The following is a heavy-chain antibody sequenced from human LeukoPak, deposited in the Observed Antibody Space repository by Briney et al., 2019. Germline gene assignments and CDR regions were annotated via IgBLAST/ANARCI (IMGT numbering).Heavy chain of an antibody. CDR1: GYTFTSYY. CDR3: ARETHDYSNYGLDYYYYYYMDV. CDR2: INPSGGST. D-gene: IGHD4-11*01. V-gene: IGHV1-46*01. Sequence: ASVKVSCKASGYTFTSYYMHWVRQAPGQGLEWMGIINPSGGSTRYAQKLQGRVTMTRDTSTSTVYMELSSLRSDDTAVYYCARETHDYSNYGLDYYYYYYMDVWGKGTTVTVSS. J-gene: IGHJ6*03.